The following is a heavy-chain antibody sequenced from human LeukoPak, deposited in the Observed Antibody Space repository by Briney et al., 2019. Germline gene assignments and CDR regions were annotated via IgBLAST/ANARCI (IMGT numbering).Heavy chain of an antibody. Sequence: ASVKVSCKASGYTFTSYYMHWVRQAPGQGLEWMGIINPSGGSTSYAQKFQGRVTMTRDMSTSTVYMELSSLRSEDTAVYYCARDEQQLVRGYYFDYWGQGTLVTVSS. CDR2: INPSGGST. J-gene: IGHJ4*02. V-gene: IGHV1-46*01. CDR3: ARDEQQLVRGYYFDY. CDR1: GYTFTSYY. D-gene: IGHD6-13*01.